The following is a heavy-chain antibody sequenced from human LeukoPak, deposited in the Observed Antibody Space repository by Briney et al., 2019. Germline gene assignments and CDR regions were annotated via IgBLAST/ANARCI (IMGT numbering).Heavy chain of an antibody. V-gene: IGHV2-5*02. J-gene: IGHJ5*02. D-gene: IGHD4-11*01. CDR3: AYRTTTGNYVRWFYP. CDR1: GFSLSTSGVG. Sequence: SGPTLVKPTQTLTLTCTFSGFSLSTSGVGVGWIRQPPGKALEWLALIYWDDDKRYSPSLKSRLTITKDTSKNQVVLTMTNMDPVDTATYYCAYRTTTGNYVRWFYPWGQGTLVTVSS. CDR2: IYWDDDK.